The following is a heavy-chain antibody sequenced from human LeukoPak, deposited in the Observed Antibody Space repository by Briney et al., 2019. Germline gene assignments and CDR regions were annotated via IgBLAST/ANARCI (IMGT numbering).Heavy chain of an antibody. CDR2: ISGSGITI. J-gene: IGHJ6*03. CDR3: ARDRIDSDFYYYYMDV. V-gene: IGHV3-11*01. D-gene: IGHD2-21*01. CDR1: GVAIRNSW. Sequence: GGSLRLSCVASGVAIRNSWMSWVRQAPGKGLEWVAYISGSGITIDYADSVKGRFTISRDSAKNSLYLQMNSLRVEDTALYYCARDRIDSDFYYYYMDVWGKGTTVTVSS.